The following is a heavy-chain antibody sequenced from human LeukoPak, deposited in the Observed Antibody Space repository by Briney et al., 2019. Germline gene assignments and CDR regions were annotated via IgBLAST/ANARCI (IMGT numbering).Heavy chain of an antibody. CDR2: INHSGST. D-gene: IGHD2-8*02. CDR3: ARVGPPVLVVYAYWFDP. CDR1: GGSFSGYY. J-gene: IGHJ5*02. Sequence: PSETLSLTCAVYGGSFSGYYWSWIRQPPGKGLEWIGEINHSGSTNYNPSLKSRVTISVDTSKNQFSLKLSSVTAAYTAVYYCARVGPPVLVVYAYWFDPWGQGTLVTVSS. V-gene: IGHV4-34*01.